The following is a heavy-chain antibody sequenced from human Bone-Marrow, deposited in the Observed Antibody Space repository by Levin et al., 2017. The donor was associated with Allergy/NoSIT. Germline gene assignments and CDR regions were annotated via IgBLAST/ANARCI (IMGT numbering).Heavy chain of an antibody. D-gene: IGHD3-3*01. Sequence: LSLTCAASGFTFSLYWMSWVRQAPGKGLEWVANIKQDGSEKHYVDSVKGRFTVSRDNAKNSLYLQMNSLRAEDTAVYYCARLDYYDSNQMDVWGQGTTVTVSS. V-gene: IGHV3-7*01. J-gene: IGHJ6*02. CDR1: GFTFSLYW. CDR2: IKQDGSEK. CDR3: ARLDYYDSNQMDV.